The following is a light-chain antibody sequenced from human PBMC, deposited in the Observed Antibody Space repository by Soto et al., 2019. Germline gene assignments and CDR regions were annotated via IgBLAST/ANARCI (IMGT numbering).Light chain of an antibody. CDR3: AAWDDNLNGPL. J-gene: IGLJ3*02. CDR1: NSNIGRYS. Sequence: QSVLTQPPSLSGTPGQRVTISCSGSNSNIGRYSVNWYQHFPGTAPKILIYSDDERPSGVPDRFSGSKSGTSASLAISGRQSEDEAEDYCAAWDDNLNGPLFGGGTKVTVL. V-gene: IGLV1-44*01. CDR2: SDD.